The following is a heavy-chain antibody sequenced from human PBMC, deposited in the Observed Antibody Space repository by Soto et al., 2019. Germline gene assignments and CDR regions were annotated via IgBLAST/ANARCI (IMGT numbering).Heavy chain of an antibody. CDR1: GYPFSDNQ. D-gene: IGHD4-4*01. CDR2: INPKSDDT. Sequence: QVQLVQSGSEVKKPGASVKVSCKASGYPFSDNQIHWLRRAPGQGLEWMGRINPKSDDTNYAQKFQGGVTMTRDTSIDTAYLELTGLTSHDTATYYCARKHSLDYIRWGLDPWGQGTLVTVSS. J-gene: IGHJ5*02. V-gene: IGHV1-2*02. CDR3: ARKHSLDYIRWGLDP.